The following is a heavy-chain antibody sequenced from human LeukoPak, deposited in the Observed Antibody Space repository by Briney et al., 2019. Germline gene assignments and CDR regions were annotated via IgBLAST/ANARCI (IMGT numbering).Heavy chain of an antibody. CDR3: ARQYQLLQSSYYFDY. CDR2: IYPGDSDT. D-gene: IGHD2-2*01. Sequence: GESLKISCKGSGYSFTSYWIGWVRQMPGKGLEWMGIIYPGDSDTRYSPSFQGQVTISPDKSISTAYLQWSSLKASDTAMYYCARQYQLLQSSYYFDYWGQGTLVTVSS. V-gene: IGHV5-51*01. J-gene: IGHJ4*02. CDR1: GYSFTSYW.